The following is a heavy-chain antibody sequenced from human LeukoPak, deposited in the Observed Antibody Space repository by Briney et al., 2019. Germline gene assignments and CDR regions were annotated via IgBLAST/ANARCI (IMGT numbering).Heavy chain of an antibody. CDR2: INWNGGNT. J-gene: IGHJ4*02. D-gene: IGHD5-24*01. Sequence: GGSLRLSCAASGFTFGDYGMSWVRQDPGKGLEWVSSINWNGGNTAYADSVKGRFTISRDTAKDSLYLQLNGLRAEDTALYYCARDRGWLQYIDYWGQGALVTVSS. CDR3: ARDRGWLQYIDY. V-gene: IGHV3-20*04. CDR1: GFTFGDYG.